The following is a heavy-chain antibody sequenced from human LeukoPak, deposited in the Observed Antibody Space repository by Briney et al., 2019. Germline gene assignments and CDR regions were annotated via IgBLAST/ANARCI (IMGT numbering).Heavy chain of an antibody. CDR2: ISYDESDK. V-gene: IGHV3-30*03. D-gene: IGHD3-22*01. CDR3: ARDYGLDSSGKRGDY. CDR1: GFTFSNYG. J-gene: IGHJ4*02. Sequence: PGRSLRLSCAASGFTFSNYGMHWVRQAPGKGLECVAVISYDESDKYYADSVKGRFTISRDNSKNTLYLQMNSLRPEDTAVYYCARDYGLDSSGKRGDYWGQGTLVTVSS.